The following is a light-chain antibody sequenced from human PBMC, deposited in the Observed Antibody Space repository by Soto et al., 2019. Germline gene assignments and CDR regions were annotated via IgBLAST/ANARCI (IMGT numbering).Light chain of an antibody. CDR3: SSYTSSSTRSVV. Sequence: QSALTQPASVSGSPGQSITTSCTGTSSDVGGYNYVSWYQQHPGKAPKLMIYDVSNRPSGVSNRFSGSKSGNTASLTISGLQAEDEADYYCSSYTSSSTRSVVFGGGTKVTVL. CDR1: SSDVGGYNY. J-gene: IGLJ2*01. V-gene: IGLV2-14*01. CDR2: DVS.